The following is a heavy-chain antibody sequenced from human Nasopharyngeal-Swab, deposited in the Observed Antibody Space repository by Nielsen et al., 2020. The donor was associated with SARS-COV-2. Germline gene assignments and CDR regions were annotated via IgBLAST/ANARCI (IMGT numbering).Heavy chain of an antibody. CDR1: GFTFSSYA. CDR3: ARAHSGSYFGAFDI. V-gene: IGHV3-30*04. J-gene: IGHJ3*02. D-gene: IGHD1-26*01. CDR2: ISYDGSNK. Sequence: GGSLRLSCAASGFTFSSYAMHWVRQAPGKGLEWVAVISYDGSNKYYADSVKGRFTISRDNSKNTLYLQMNSLRAENTAVYYCARAHSGSYFGAFDIWGQGTMVTVSS.